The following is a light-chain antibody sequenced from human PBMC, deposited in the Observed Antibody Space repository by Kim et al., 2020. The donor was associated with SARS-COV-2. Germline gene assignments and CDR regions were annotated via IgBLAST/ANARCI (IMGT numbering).Light chain of an antibody. V-gene: IGKV1-33*01. CDR2: DAS. Sequence: ASVGDRVTITCRASEDIRDHLSWYQVTPGKAPKLLIYDASNSETGVPLRFTGTGSGTDFTFTITSLQPEDFVTYYCQQYESLPITFAQGTRLEIK. CDR3: QQYESLPIT. CDR1: EDIRDH. J-gene: IGKJ5*01.